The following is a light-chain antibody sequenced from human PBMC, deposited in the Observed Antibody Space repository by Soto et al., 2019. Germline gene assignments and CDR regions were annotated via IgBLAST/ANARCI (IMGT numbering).Light chain of an antibody. V-gene: IGKV1-5*01. Sequence: DIQMTQSPSTLSASVGDRVTITCRASQSISSWLAWYQQKPGKAPKLLIYDVSRLESGVPTRFSGSGSGTYFTLTSSSQQPDDFATYYCQQYNTFWTFGQGTKVEIK. J-gene: IGKJ1*01. CDR1: QSISSW. CDR2: DVS. CDR3: QQYNTFWT.